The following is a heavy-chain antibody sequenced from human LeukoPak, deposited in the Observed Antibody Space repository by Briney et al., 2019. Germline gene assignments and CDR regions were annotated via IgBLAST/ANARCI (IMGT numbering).Heavy chain of an antibody. CDR3: ARTGTMVRGVIIIHPQPPYYGMDV. D-gene: IGHD3-10*01. CDR2: TYYRSKWYN. J-gene: IGHJ6*02. CDR1: GDSVSSNSAA. V-gene: IGHV6-1*01. Sequence: SQTLSLTCAISGDSVSSNSAAWNWIRQSPSRGLEWLGRTYYRSKWYNDYAVSVKSRITINPDTSKNQFSLQLNSVTPEDTAVYYCARTGTMVRGVIIIHPQPPYYGMDVWGQGTTVTVSS.